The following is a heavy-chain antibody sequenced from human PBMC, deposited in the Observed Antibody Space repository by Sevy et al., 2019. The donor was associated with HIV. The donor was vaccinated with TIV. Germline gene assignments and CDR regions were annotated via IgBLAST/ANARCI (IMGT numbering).Heavy chain of an antibody. CDR2: IYPGDSDT. D-gene: IGHD3-10*01. V-gene: IGHV5-51*01. CDR1: GYSFTSYW. CDR3: ARVGGFRELWGVSKGMDV. Sequence: GESLKISCKGSGYSFTSYWIGWVRQMPGKGLEWMGVIYPGDSDTRYSPSFQGQVTISADKSISTAYLQWSSLKASDTAMYYCARVGGFRELWGVSKGMDVWGQGTTVTVSS. J-gene: IGHJ6*02.